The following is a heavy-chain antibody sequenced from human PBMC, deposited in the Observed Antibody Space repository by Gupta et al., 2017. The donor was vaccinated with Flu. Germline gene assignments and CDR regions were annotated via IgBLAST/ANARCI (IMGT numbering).Heavy chain of an antibody. V-gene: IGHV3-21*06. CDR1: GVTFSYYA. J-gene: IGHJ4*02. CDR2: SSNTDSYI. CDR3: VRDRKTGPDD. Sequence: VQLVESGGGLVTPGGSLRLSCATSGVTFSYYAMNWVRQVPGKGLEVVSASSNTDSYIYYADEGKGRVTSSRDNAKNSRQLKMDNLRAEEKAGYYCVRDRKTGPDDGGQGT.